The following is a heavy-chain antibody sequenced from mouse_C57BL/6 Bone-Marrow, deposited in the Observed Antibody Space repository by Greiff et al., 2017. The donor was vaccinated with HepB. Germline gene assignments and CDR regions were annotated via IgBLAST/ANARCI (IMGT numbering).Heavy chain of an antibody. Sequence: QVQLQQPGAELVKPGASVKVSCKASGYTFTSYWMHWVKQRPGQGLEWIGRIHPSDSDTNYNQKFKGKATLTVDKSSSTAYMQLSSLTSEDSAVYYCAIEATVVATEYYAMDYWGQGTSVTVSS. J-gene: IGHJ4*01. D-gene: IGHD1-1*01. CDR1: GYTFTSYW. CDR2: IHPSDSDT. CDR3: AIEATVVATEYYAMDY. V-gene: IGHV1-74*01.